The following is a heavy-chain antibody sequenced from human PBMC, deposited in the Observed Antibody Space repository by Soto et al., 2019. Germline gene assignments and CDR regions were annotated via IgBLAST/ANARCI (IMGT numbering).Heavy chain of an antibody. Sequence: GGSLRLSCAASGFTFSNAWMNWVRQAPGKGLEWVGRIKSKTDGGTTDYAAPVKGRFTISRDDSKNTLYLQMNSLKTEDTAVYYCTTGLWFGEPLMGGYYYGMDVWGQGTTVTVS. CDR1: GFTFSNAW. CDR3: TTGLWFGEPLMGGYYYGMDV. J-gene: IGHJ6*02. V-gene: IGHV3-15*07. D-gene: IGHD3-10*01. CDR2: IKSKTDGGTT.